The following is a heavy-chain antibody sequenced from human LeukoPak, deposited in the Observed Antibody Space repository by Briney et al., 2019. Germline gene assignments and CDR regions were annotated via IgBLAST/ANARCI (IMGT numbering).Heavy chain of an antibody. J-gene: IGHJ6*03. D-gene: IGHD4-11*01. CDR1: GGSISSGSYY. V-gene: IGHV4-61*02. CDR3: ARDGSGTVTTGVYYYYYYMDV. CDR2: IYTSGST. Sequence: PSQTLSLTCTVSGGSISSGSYYWSWIRQPAGKGLEWIGRIYTSGSTNYNPSLKSRVTISVDTSKNQFSLKLSSVTAADTAVYYRARDGSGTVTTGVYYYYYYMDVWGKGTTVTVSS.